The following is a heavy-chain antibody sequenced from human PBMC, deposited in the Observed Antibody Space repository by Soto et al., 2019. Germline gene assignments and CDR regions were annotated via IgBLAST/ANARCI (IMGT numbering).Heavy chain of an antibody. Sequence: PSETLSLTCTVSGGSINNYYWNWIRQPPGKGLEWIGYIYYSGSTNYNPSLKSRVTISVDTSKNQFSLKLSSVAAADTAVYYCARAAHSDYWGQGTLVTVS. J-gene: IGHJ4*02. CDR1: GGSINNYY. V-gene: IGHV4-59*01. CDR2: IYYSGST. CDR3: ARAAHSDY.